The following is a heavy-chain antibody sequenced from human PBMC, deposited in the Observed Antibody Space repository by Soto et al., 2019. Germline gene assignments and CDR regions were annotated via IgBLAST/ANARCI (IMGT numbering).Heavy chain of an antibody. CDR3: ARGGLRYFDWLFAPFDY. CDR2: IYYSGST. CDR1: GGSISSYY. V-gene: IGHV4-59*01. J-gene: IGHJ4*02. D-gene: IGHD3-9*01. Sequence: SETLSLTCTVSGGSISSYYWSWIRQPPGKGLEWIGYIYYSGSTNYNPSLKSRVTISVDTSKNQFSLKLSSVTAADTAVYYCARGGLRYFDWLFAPFDYWGQGTLVTVSS.